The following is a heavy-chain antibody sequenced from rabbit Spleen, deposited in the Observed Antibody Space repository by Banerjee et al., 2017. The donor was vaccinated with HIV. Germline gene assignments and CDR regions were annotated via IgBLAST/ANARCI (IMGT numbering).Heavy chain of an antibody. D-gene: IGHD8-1*01. Sequence: QLEESAGGLVQPVGSLKLSCKASGFTLSSYYMNWVRQAPGKGLEWIGYFGPVFGITYYANWVNGRFSISRENAQNTVFLQMTSLTAEDTATYFCARDGAGGSYFALWGPGTLVTVS. J-gene: IGHJ4*01. CDR1: GFTLSSYY. CDR2: FGPVFGIT. CDR3: ARDGAGGSYFAL. V-gene: IGHV1S7*01.